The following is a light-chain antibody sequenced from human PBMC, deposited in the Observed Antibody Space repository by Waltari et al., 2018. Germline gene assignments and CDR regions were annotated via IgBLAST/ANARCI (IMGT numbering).Light chain of an antibody. CDR3: AAWDDSLNGRWV. V-gene: IGLV1-44*01. J-gene: IGLJ3*02. Sequence: QSVLTQPPSVSGTPGQRVTIPCSGRASNIGNNLVTWYQQFPGKAPKLLIYRSDQRPSGAPDRFSGSKSGTSASLAISGLQSEDEADYYCAAWDDSLNGRWVFGGGTKVTVL. CDR1: ASNIGNNL. CDR2: RSD.